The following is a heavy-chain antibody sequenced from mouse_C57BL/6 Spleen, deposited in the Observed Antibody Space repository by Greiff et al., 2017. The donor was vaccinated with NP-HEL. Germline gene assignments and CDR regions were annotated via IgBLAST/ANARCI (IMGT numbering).Heavy chain of an antibody. CDR2: IHPNSGST. J-gene: IGHJ3*01. CDR3: AREGSSGYSAY. Sequence: QVQLQQPGAELVKPGASVKLSCKASGYTFTSYWMHWVKQRPGQGLEWIGMIHPNSGSTNYNEKFKSKATLTVDKSSSTAYIQLSSLTSEDSAVYYCAREGSSGYSAYWGQGTLVTVSA. V-gene: IGHV1-64*01. CDR1: GYTFTSYW. D-gene: IGHD3-2*02.